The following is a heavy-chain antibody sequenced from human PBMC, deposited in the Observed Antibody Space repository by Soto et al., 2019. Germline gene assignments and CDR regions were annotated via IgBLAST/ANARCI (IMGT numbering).Heavy chain of an antibody. CDR2: INSDGSST. CDR3: ARDGYSSGWYLDY. D-gene: IGHD6-19*01. J-gene: IGHJ4*02. V-gene: IGHV3-74*01. Sequence: GGSLRLSCAASGFTFSSYWMHWVRHAPGKGLVWVSRINSDGSSTSYADSVKGRFTISRDNAKNTLYLQMNSLRAEDTAVYYCARDGYSSGWYLDYWGQGTLVTVSS. CDR1: GFTFSSYW.